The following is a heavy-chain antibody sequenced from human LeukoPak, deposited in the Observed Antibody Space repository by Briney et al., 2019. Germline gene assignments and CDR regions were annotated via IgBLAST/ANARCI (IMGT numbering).Heavy chain of an antibody. J-gene: IGHJ4*02. CDR2: IYPGDSDT. D-gene: IGHD3-22*01. V-gene: IGHV5-51*01. CDR1: GHSFSSYW. CDR3: ARRVDSSGYYYAYFDY. Sequence: GESLKISCKGSGHSFSSYWITWVRQMPGKGLEWMGIIYPGDSDTRYSPSFQGQVTISADKSINTAYLQWSSLKASDTAMYYCARRVDSSGYYYAYFDYWGQGTLVTVSS.